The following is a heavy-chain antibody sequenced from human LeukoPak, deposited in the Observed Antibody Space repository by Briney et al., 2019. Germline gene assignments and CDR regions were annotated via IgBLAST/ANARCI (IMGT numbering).Heavy chain of an antibody. CDR2: INRNGGST. Sequence: AGGSLRLSCAASGFTFDDYGMSWVRQAPGKGLEWVSGINRNGGSTGYADSVKGRFTISRDNAKNSLYLQMNSLRAEDTALYYCARAALHYYDSSGYYYYFDYWGQGTLVTVSS. J-gene: IGHJ4*02. D-gene: IGHD3-22*01. CDR1: GFTFDDYG. CDR3: ARAALHYYDSSGYYYYFDY. V-gene: IGHV3-20*04.